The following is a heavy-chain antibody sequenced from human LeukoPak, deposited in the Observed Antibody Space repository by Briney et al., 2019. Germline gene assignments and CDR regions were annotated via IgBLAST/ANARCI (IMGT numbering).Heavy chain of an antibody. J-gene: IGHJ5*02. V-gene: IGHV4-34*01. D-gene: IGHD2-2*02. CDR1: GGSFSGYY. CDR2: INHSGST. Sequence: KPSETLSLTCAVYGGSFSGYYWSWIRQPPGKGLEWIGEINHSGSTNYNPSLKSRVTISVDTSKNQFSLKLSSVTAADTAVYYCARRAPAAIQVNWFDPWGQGTLVTVSS. CDR3: ARRAPAAIQVNWFDP.